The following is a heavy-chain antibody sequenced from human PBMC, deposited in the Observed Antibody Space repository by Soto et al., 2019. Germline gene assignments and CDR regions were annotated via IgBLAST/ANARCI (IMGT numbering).Heavy chain of an antibody. CDR3: ARYFDYLYHFDY. CDR2: IYYRGVT. J-gene: IGHJ4*02. D-gene: IGHD3-9*01. CDR1: GGSITSSTSY. V-gene: IGHV4-39*01. Sequence: PSETQSLISTLSGGSITSSTSYSGCIRQPPGKGLEWIGNIYYRGVTYYNPSLKSRVAISVDTSKNQFSLKLSSVTAADTAVYYCARYFDYLYHFDYWGQGTVVTVSS.